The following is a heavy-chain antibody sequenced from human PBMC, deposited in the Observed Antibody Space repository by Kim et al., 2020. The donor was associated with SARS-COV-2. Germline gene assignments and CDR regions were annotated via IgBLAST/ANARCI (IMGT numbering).Heavy chain of an antibody. V-gene: IGHV3-9*01. Sequence: GGSLRLSCAASGFTFDDYAMHWVRQAPGKGLEWVSGISWNSGSIGYADSVKGRFTISRDNAKNSLYLQMNSLRAEDTALYYCAKVGSIAVAGGFDYWGQGTLVTVSS. CDR3: AKVGSIAVAGGFDY. CDR1: GFTFDDYA. D-gene: IGHD6-19*01. J-gene: IGHJ4*02. CDR2: ISWNSGSI.